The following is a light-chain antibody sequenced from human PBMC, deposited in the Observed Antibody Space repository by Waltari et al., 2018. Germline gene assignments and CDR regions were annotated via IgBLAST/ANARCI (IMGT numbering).Light chain of an antibody. Sequence: VVTQSPANLSVSPGKTVTLSCRASQRVNTNLAWYQQKPGQAPRLLIFAASTRAPGIPSRFGGSGSGTEFTLTITSLQFEDVGVYFCQQYHKWPPGGFGGGTKVEIE. CDR2: AAS. V-gene: IGKV3-15*01. CDR3: QQYHKWPPGG. CDR1: QRVNTN. J-gene: IGKJ4*01.